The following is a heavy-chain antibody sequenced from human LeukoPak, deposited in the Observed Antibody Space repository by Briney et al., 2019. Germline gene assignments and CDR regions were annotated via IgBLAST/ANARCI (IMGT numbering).Heavy chain of an antibody. CDR2: ISYDGSNK. J-gene: IGHJ4*02. V-gene: IGHV3-30-3*01. CDR1: GFTFSSYA. D-gene: IGHD4-11*01. Sequence: GGSLRLSCAASGFTFSSYAMHWVRQAPGKGLEWVAVISYDGSNKYYADSVKGRFTISRDNSKNTLYLQMNSLRAEDTAVYYCARDSPMTTVTTRPGAFDYWGQGTLVTVSP. CDR3: ARDSPMTTVTTRPGAFDY.